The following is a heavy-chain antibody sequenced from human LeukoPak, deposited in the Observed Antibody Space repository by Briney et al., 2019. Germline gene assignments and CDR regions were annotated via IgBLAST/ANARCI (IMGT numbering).Heavy chain of an antibody. CDR3: ANLHYDFWSGYYKNYYYMDV. CDR2: ISGSGGST. D-gene: IGHD3-3*01. V-gene: IGHV3-23*01. J-gene: IGHJ6*03. Sequence: PGGSLRLSCAASGFTFSSYAMSWVRQAPGEGLEWVSAISGSGGSTYYADSAKGRFTISRDNSKNTLYLQMNSLRAEDTAVYYCANLHYDFWSGYYKNYYYMDVWGKGTTVTVSS. CDR1: GFTFSSYA.